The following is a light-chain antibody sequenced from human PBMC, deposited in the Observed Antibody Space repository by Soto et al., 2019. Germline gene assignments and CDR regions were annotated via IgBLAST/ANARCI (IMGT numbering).Light chain of an antibody. Sequence: QSVLTQPASVSGSPGQSITFSCTGTSSDVGAFSYVSWYQQRPGTAPKLMIYEVSNRPSGISDRFSGSKSGNTASLTISGLQAEDEADYYCSLYTTVSTVVFGGGTKLTVL. V-gene: IGLV2-14*01. J-gene: IGLJ2*01. CDR2: EVS. CDR3: SLYTTVSTVV. CDR1: SSDVGAFSY.